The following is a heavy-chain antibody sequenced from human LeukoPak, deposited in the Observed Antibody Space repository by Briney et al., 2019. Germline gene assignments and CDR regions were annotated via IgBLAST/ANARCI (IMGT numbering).Heavy chain of an antibody. CDR2: IYYSGST. D-gene: IGHD3-22*01. V-gene: IGHV4-31*03. CDR1: GGSISSGGYY. J-gene: IGHJ2*01. Sequence: SETLSLTCTVSGGSISSGGYYWSWIRQHPGTGLEWIGYIYYSGSTYYNPSLKSRVTISEDTSKNQFSLKLSSVTAADTAVYYCARRRTHLATMIVVVGGYFDLWGRGTLVTVSS. CDR3: ARRRTHLATMIVVVGGYFDL.